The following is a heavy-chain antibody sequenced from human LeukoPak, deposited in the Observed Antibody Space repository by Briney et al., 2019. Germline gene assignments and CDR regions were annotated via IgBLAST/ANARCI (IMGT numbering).Heavy chain of an antibody. J-gene: IGHJ6*02. Sequence: GESLKISCKGSGYSFTSYWIGWVRQMPGKGLEWMGIIYPGDSDTRYSPSFQGQVTISADKSISTAYLQWSSLKASDTAMYYCARSSSGPSPYYYYGMDVWSQGTTVTVSS. CDR1: GYSFTSYW. CDR3: ARSSSGPSPYYYYGMDV. V-gene: IGHV5-51*01. CDR2: IYPGDSDT. D-gene: IGHD2-2*01.